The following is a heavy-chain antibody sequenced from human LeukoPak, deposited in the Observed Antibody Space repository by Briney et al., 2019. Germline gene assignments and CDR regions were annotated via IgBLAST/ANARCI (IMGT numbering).Heavy chain of an antibody. Sequence: ASVKVSCKASGYTFTSYYMHWVRQAPGQGPEWMGIMNPSDGSTSNAQKFQGRVTMTRDTSTSTVYMELSSLRSEDTAVYYCARGRLEQWLTYYFDYWGQGTLVTVSS. J-gene: IGHJ4*02. D-gene: IGHD6-19*01. V-gene: IGHV1-46*01. CDR1: GYTFTSYY. CDR3: ARGRLEQWLTYYFDY. CDR2: MNPSDGST.